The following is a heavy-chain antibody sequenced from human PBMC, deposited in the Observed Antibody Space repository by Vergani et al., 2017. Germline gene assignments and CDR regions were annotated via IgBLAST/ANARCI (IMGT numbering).Heavy chain of an antibody. CDR2: TCYRSKWYN. D-gene: IGHD3-10*01. V-gene: IGHV6-1*01. CDR1: RDSLSRTTPP. CDR3: ARETAGGRHFDY. Sequence: QVQLQQSGPGLVKPSQTLSLTCPISRDSLSRTTPPWNWIRQSPSRCLEWLGRTCYRSKWYNDYAVTVKSRITINPDTSKNQFSLQLKSVTPEDTAVYYCARETAGGRHFDYWGQGTLVTVSS. J-gene: IGHJ4*02.